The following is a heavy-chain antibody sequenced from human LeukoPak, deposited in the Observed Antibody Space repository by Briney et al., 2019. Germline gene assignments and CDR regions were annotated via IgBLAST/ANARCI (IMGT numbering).Heavy chain of an antibody. CDR3: ARVRAAHYYDY. D-gene: IGHD6-6*01. CDR2: ISYDGSKK. V-gene: IGHV3-30-3*01. J-gene: IGHJ4*02. Sequence: PGGSLRLSCAASGFSLSGYGMHWVRQAPGKGLEWVAVISYDGSKKYYADSGKGRFTISRDNPKNTQYLEMNSLKAEDTAVYYCARVRAAHYYDYWGQGTLVTVSS. CDR1: GFSLSGYG.